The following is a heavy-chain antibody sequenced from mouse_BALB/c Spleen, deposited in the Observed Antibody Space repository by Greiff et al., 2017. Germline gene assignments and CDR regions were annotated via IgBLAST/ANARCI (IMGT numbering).Heavy chain of an antibody. V-gene: IGHV1-62-2*01. Sequence: QVQLKQSGAGLVKPGASVKLSCKASGYTFTEYIIHWVKQRSGQGLEWIGWFYPGSGSIKYNEKFKDKATLTADKSSSTVYMELSRLTSEDSAVYFCARHGSHYYGSSSYWYFDVWGAGTTVTVSS. CDR1: GYTFTEYI. J-gene: IGHJ1*01. CDR2: FYPGSGSI. D-gene: IGHD1-1*01. CDR3: ARHGSHYYGSSSYWYFDV.